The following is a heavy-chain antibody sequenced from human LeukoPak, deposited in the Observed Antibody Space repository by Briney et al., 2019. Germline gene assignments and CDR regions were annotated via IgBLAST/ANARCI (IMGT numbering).Heavy chain of an antibody. Sequence: PGGSLRLSCAASGFTFSSYAMSWVRQAPGKGLEWVSVISGDGADTFYADSVKGRFTISRDNSKNTLYLQMSSLRAEDTAVYYCAKADSTSARRPFDCWGQGNLVTVSS. CDR1: GFTFSSYA. J-gene: IGHJ4*02. CDR2: ISGDGADT. V-gene: IGHV3-23*01. CDR3: AKADSTSARRPFDC. D-gene: IGHD5-18*01.